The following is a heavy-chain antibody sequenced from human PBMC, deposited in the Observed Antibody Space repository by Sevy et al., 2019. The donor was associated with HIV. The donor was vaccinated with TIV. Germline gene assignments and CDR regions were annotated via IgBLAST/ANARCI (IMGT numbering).Heavy chain of an antibody. Sequence: GVSLRLSCAASGFTFSAYSMNWVRQAPGKGLEWVSYISSSSGTIYYADSVKGQFTISRDNAKNSLYLQMNGLRAEDTGVYYCARAGGDCYSKNECWFVSWGQGTLVTVSS. CDR3: ARAGGDCYSKNECWFVS. CDR2: ISSSSGTI. D-gene: IGHD2-21*01. V-gene: IGHV3-48*01. J-gene: IGHJ5*01. CDR1: GFTFSAYS.